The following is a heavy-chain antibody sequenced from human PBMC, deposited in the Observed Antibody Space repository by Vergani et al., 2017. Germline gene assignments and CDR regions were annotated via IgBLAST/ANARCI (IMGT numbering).Heavy chain of an antibody. CDR3: AGDGASMVRGVKYYGMDV. J-gene: IGHJ6*02. CDR1: GYTFTSYG. V-gene: IGHV1-18*04. D-gene: IGHD3-10*01. CDR2: ISADNGNT. Sequence: QVQLVQSGAEVKKPGASVKVSCKASGYTFTSYGISWVRQAPGQGLEWMGWISADNGNTNYAQKLQGRVTMTTDTSTSTAYMELRSLRSDDTAVYYCAGDGASMVRGVKYYGMDVWGQGTTVTVSS.